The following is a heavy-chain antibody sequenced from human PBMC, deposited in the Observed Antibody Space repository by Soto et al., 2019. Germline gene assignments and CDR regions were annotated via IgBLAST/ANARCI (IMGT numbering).Heavy chain of an antibody. CDR3: ARLTRGVYDLDRLWEKFDY. Sequence: QITVKESGLTLVKPTQTLTLTCTFSGFSLSTNGMGVGWIRQSPGKALEWLALIYWDDDKRYSPSLRSRLTTTQSLSKNQVDFTMTTMDPVDTATYYCARLTRGVYDLDRLWEKFDYWGQGTVVTVSS. CDR2: IYWDDDK. J-gene: IGHJ4*02. D-gene: IGHD5-12*01. CDR1: GFSLSTNGMG. V-gene: IGHV2-5*02.